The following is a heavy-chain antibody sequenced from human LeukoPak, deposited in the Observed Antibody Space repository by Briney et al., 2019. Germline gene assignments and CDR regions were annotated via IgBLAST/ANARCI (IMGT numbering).Heavy chain of an antibody. V-gene: IGHV3-15*01. J-gene: IGHJ4*02. Sequence: GGSLRLSCAASGXTFSNAWMSWVRQAPGKGLEWVGRIKSKTDGGTTDYAAPVKGRFTISRDDSKNTLYLQMNSLKTEDTAVYYCTTDPGYSGYDYGDYWGQGTPVTVSS. CDR1: GXTFSNAW. D-gene: IGHD5-12*01. CDR3: TTDPGYSGYDYGDY. CDR2: IKSKTDGGTT.